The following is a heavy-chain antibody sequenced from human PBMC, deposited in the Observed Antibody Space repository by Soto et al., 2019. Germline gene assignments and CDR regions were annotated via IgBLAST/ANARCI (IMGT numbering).Heavy chain of an antibody. V-gene: IGHV1-2*02. CDR3: ARESNSGWYGAVDY. D-gene: IGHD6-19*01. CDR1: GYAFTGYY. J-gene: IGHJ4*02. CDR2: INPNSGGT. Sequence: ASVKVSCKASGYAFTGYYMHWVRQAPGQGLEWMGWINPNSGGTNYAQKFQGRVTMTRDTSISTAYMELSRLRSDDTAVYYCARESNSGWYGAVDYWGQGTLVTVSS.